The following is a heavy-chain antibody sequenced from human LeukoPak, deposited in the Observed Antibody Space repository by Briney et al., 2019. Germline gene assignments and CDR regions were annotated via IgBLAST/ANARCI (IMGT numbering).Heavy chain of an antibody. V-gene: IGHV3-13*01. J-gene: IGHJ3*02. Sequence: GGSLRLSCAASGFTFSSYDMHWVRQATGKGLEWVSAIGTAGDTYYPGSVKGRFTISRENAKNTLYLRMNSLRAEDTAVYYCAKDPVYGDTPTQAAFDIWGQGTMVTVSS. CDR1: GFTFSSYD. D-gene: IGHD4-17*01. CDR3: AKDPVYGDTPTQAAFDI. CDR2: IGTAGDT.